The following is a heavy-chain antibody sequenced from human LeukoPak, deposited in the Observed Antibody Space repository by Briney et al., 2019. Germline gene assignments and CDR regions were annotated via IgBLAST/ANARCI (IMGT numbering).Heavy chain of an antibody. CDR2: INPNSGGT. CDR1: GYTFTGYY. CDR3: ARVDYYDSIYFDY. D-gene: IGHD3-22*01. V-gene: IGHV1-2*02. Sequence: VASVKVSCKASGYTFTGYYMHWVRQAPGQGLEWMGWINPNSGGTNYAQKFQGRVTMTRDTSISTAYMELSRLRSDDTAVYYCARVDYYDSIYFDYWGQGTLVTVSS. J-gene: IGHJ4*02.